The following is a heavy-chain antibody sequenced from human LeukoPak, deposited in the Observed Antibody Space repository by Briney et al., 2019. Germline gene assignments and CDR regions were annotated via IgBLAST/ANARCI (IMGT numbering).Heavy chain of an antibody. V-gene: IGHV4-59*12. CDR3: ARDYHSGYDWYELGV. D-gene: IGHD5-12*01. CDR2: IYYSGST. J-gene: IGHJ6*04. Sequence: SETLSLTCTVSGGSISSYYWSWIRQPPGKGLEWIGYIYYSGSTNYNPSLKSRVTMSVDTSTNQLSLKLSSVTAADTAVYYCARDYHSGYDWYELGVWGKGTTVTISS. CDR1: GGSISSYY.